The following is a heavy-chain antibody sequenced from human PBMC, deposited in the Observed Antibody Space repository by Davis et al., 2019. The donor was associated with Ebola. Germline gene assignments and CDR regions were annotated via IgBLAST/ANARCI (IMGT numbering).Heavy chain of an antibody. V-gene: IGHV3-48*03. CDR3: ARRLYDYVWGSYRQDAFDI. J-gene: IGHJ3*02. CDR1: GFTFSSYE. D-gene: IGHD3-16*02. CDR2: ISSSGSTI. Sequence: GESLKISCAASGFTFSSYEMNWVRQAPGKGLEWVSYISSSGSTIYYADSVKGRFTISRDNAKNSLYLQMNSLRAEDTAVYYCARRLYDYVWGSYRQDAFDIWGQGTMVTVSS.